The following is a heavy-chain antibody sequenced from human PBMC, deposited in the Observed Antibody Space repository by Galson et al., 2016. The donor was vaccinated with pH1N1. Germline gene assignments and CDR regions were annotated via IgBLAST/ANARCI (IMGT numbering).Heavy chain of an antibody. CDR2: INTNTGNP. V-gene: IGHV7-4-1*04. CDR1: GYTFTSNA. J-gene: IGHJ6*02. D-gene: IGHD2-2*01. Sequence: SVKVSCKASGYTFTSNAMNWVRQAPGQGLEWMGWINTNTGNPTYAQGFTGRFVFSLDTSVSMAYLPISSLKAEDTAVYYCARSYCSSTSCYGGSYYYYGMDVWGQGTTVTVSS. CDR3: ARSYCSSTSCYGGSYYYYGMDV.